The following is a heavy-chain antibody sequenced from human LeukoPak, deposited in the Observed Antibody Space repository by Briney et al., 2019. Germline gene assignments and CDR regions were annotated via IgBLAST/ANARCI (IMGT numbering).Heavy chain of an antibody. CDR3: AKSNCDYGDYQYYYGMDV. D-gene: IGHD4-17*01. CDR2: ISGSGGST. J-gene: IGHJ6*02. Sequence: GSLRLSCAASGFTFSSYAMSWVRQAPGKGLEWVSDISGSGGSTYYADSVKGRFTISRDNSKNTLYVQMNSLRAEDTAVYYCAKSNCDYGDYQYYYGMDVWGQGSTVTVSS. CDR1: GFTFSSYA. V-gene: IGHV3-23*01.